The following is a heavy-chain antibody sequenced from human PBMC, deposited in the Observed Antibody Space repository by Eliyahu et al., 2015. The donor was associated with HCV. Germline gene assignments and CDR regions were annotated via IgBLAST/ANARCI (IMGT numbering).Heavy chain of an antibody. V-gene: IGHV4-59*01. Sequence: QVQLQESGPGLVKPSETLSLTCXVSGGSIXXYSWTGTRXPPGKGLEWIGYIHYSGSTTYNPSLKSRVTISVDTSKNQFSLNLTSVTAADTAVYYCASGGGGIAVAGTGGWFDPWGQGTLVTVSS. J-gene: IGHJ5*02. CDR2: IHYSGST. CDR1: GGSIXXYS. CDR3: ASGGGGIAVAGTGGWFDP. D-gene: IGHD6-19*01.